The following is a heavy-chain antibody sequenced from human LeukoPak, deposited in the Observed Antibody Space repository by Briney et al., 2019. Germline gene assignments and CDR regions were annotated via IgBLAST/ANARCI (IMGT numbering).Heavy chain of an antibody. CDR2: IYTSGST. V-gene: IGHV4-4*07. CDR1: GGSISSYY. J-gene: IGHJ4*02. D-gene: IGHD6-19*01. CDR3: ARGKVVAGTPGQNSWDS. Sequence: PSETLSLTCNVSGGSISSYYWSWIRQPAGKGLEWIGRIYTSGSTNYNPSLKSRVSMSVDTSKNQFSLKLSSVTAADTAVYYCARGKVVAGTPGQNSWDSWGQGTLVTVSS.